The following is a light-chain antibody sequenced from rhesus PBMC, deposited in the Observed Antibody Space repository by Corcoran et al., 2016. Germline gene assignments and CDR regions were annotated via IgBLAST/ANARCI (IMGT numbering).Light chain of an antibody. Sequence: DVVMTQSPLSLPVTPGQPASISCRSSQSLLHRNGNTYLSWFLQKPGQPPRRLIYKVSNRDSGVPDRFSGSGAGTDFTLKISRVEAEDVGVYYCRQGTHWPYSFGQGTKVEIK. CDR2: KVS. J-gene: IGKJ2*01. V-gene: IGKV2-58*03. CDR3: RQGTHWPYS. CDR1: QSLLHRNGNTY.